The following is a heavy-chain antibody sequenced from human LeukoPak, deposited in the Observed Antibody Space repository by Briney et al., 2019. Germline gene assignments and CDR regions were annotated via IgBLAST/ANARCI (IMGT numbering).Heavy chain of an antibody. V-gene: IGHV4-34*01. Sequence: SETLSLTCAVYGGSFSGYYWSLIRQPPGKGLEWIGEINHSGSTNYNPSLKSRVTISVDTSKNQFSLKLSSVTAADTAVYYCARDLECLDYWGQGTLVTVSS. CDR2: INHSGST. CDR3: ARDLECLDY. J-gene: IGHJ4*02. CDR1: GGSFSGYY. D-gene: IGHD3-3*01.